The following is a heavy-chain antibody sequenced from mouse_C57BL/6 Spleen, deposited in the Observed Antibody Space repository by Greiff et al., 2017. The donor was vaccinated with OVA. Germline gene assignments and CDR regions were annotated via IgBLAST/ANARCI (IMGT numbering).Heavy chain of an antibody. J-gene: IGHJ4*01. V-gene: IGHV2-5*01. Sequence: VQLQESGPGLVQPSQSLSITCTVSGFSLTSYGVHWVRQSPGKGLEWLGVIWRGGSTDYNAAFMSRLSITKDNSKSQVFFKMNSLQADDTAIYYCASEWLLPPYAMDYWGQGTSVTVSS. CDR2: IWRGGST. CDR1: GFSLTSYG. CDR3: ASEWLLPPYAMDY. D-gene: IGHD2-3*01.